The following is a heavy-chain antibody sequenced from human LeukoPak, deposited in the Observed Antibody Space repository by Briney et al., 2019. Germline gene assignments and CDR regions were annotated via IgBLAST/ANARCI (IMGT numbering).Heavy chain of an antibody. CDR2: IWYDGSNK. CDR1: GFTFSSYG. J-gene: IGHJ4*02. D-gene: IGHD2-2*01. V-gene: IGHV3-33*01. Sequence: PGGSLRLSCAASGFTFSSYGMHWVRQAPGKGLEWVAVIWYDGSNKYYADSVKGRFTFSRDNSKNTFYLQMNSLRAEDTAVYYCARDELGYCSSTSCYPFDYWGQGTLVTVSS. CDR3: ARDELGYCSSTSCYPFDY.